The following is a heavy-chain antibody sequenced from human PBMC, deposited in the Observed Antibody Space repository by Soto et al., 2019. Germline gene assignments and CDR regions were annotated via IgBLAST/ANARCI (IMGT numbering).Heavy chain of an antibody. CDR3: ARVAPEYSSTPRRFDF. J-gene: IGHJ4*02. V-gene: IGHV3-23*01. CDR1: GFTFGIYA. CDR2: ISGGGGSI. D-gene: IGHD6-13*01. Sequence: EVQLLESGGGLVQPGGSLRLSCAASGFTFGIYAMSWVRQAPGKGLEWVSSISGGGGSIYYAHSVKGRFTISRDKTKNTLDLQMNSLRAEDTAVYHCARVAPEYSSTPRRFDFWGQGTLVTVSS.